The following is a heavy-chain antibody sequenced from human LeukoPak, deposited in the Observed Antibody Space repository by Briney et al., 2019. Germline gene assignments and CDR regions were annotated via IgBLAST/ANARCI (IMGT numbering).Heavy chain of an antibody. CDR3: TTESQVYYFDY. V-gene: IGHV3-15*01. D-gene: IGHD1-14*01. CDR1: GFTFRNAW. J-gene: IGHJ4*02. CDR2: IKSKTDGGTT. Sequence: GGSLRLSCAASGFTFRNAWMSGVRQAPGKGLEGVGRIKSKTDGGTTDYAAPVKGRFTISRDDSKNTLYLQMNSLKTEDTAVYYCTTESQVYYFDYWGQGTLVTVSS.